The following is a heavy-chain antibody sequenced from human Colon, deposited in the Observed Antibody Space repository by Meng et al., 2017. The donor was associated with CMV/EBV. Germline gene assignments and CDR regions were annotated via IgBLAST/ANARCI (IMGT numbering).Heavy chain of an antibody. CDR1: GFTFTDHC. Sequence: GGSLRLSCAASGFTFTDHCMDWVRQAPGKGLEWVANIKQDGSEKYYVDSVKGRFTISRDNAKNSLYLQMNSLRAEDTAVYYCARDRKRDAYYVFWSGFSVFDYWGQGPRSPSPQ. CDR2: IKQDGSEK. V-gene: IGHV3-7*01. J-gene: IGHJ4*02. CDR3: ARDRKRDAYYVFWSGFSVFDY. D-gene: IGHD3-3*01.